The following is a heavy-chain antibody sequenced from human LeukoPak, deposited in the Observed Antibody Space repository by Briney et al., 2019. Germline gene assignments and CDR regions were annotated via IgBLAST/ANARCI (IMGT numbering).Heavy chain of an antibody. V-gene: IGHV4-34*01. CDR2: INHSGST. Sequence: SETLSFTCTVSGGSISGSYWSWIRQPPGKGLEWIGEINHSGSTNYNPSLKSRVTISVDTSKNQFSLKLSSVTAADTAVYYCARGSQSLGYCSGGSCRAKIFDYWGQGTLVTVSS. CDR1: GGSISGSY. J-gene: IGHJ4*02. D-gene: IGHD2-15*01. CDR3: ARGSQSLGYCSGGSCRAKIFDY.